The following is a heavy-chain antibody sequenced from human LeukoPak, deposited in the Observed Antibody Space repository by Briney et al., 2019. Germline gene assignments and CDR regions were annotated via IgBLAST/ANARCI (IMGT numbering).Heavy chain of an antibody. V-gene: IGHV3-30*02. CDR2: IRCDGSNK. J-gene: IGHJ4*02. CDR3: AKNSPGISYYSFHY. Sequence: GGSLRLSCVASGFSFSSHGMHWVRQAPGKGLEWVAFIRCDGSNKYHADSVKGRFTISRDNSKNTLYLQMNSLRPEDTAVYYCAKNSPGISYYSFHYWGQGTLVTVSS. CDR1: GFSFSSHG. D-gene: IGHD3-22*01.